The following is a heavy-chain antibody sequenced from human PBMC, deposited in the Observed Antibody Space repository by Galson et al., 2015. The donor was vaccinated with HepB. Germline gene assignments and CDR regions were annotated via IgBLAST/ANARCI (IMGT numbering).Heavy chain of an antibody. CDR2: INDSEST. Sequence: LSLTCAVYGGSFSDYYWSWIRQPPGKGLEWIGEINDSESTNYNPSLKNRVTISVDTSKNQFSLRLTSVTAADTAVYYCSRSDIVGANDALDIWGQGTMVTVSS. V-gene: IGHV4-34*01. J-gene: IGHJ3*02. D-gene: IGHD1-26*01. CDR1: GGSFSDYY. CDR3: SRSDIVGANDALDI.